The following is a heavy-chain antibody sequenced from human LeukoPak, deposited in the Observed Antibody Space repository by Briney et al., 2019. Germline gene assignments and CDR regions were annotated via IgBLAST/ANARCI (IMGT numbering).Heavy chain of an antibody. CDR2: ISSNGGST. CDR3: ARDLVVVPAAIPTYYYYGMDV. J-gene: IGHJ6*02. CDR1: GFTFSSYA. Sequence: GGSLRLSCAASGFTFSSYAMPWVRQAPGKGLEYVSAISSNGGSTYYANSVKGRFTISRDNSKNTLYLQMGSLRAEDMAVYYCARDLVVVPAAIPTYYYYGMDVWGQGTTVTVSS. V-gene: IGHV3-64*01. D-gene: IGHD2-2*02.